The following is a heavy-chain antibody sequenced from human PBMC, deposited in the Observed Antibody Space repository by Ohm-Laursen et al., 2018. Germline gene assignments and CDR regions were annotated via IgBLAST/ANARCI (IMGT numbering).Heavy chain of an antibody. D-gene: IGHD3-22*01. Sequence: VTLSLTCTVSVCSISRYYWSWIRQPPGKGLEWLGYIYYSGSTNYNPSLKSRVTISVDTSKNQFSLKLSSVTAADTAVYYCARGEGGYYDFDYWGQGTLVTVSS. CDR2: IYYSGST. J-gene: IGHJ4*02. V-gene: IGHV4-59*01. CDR1: VCSISRYY. CDR3: ARGEGGYYDFDY.